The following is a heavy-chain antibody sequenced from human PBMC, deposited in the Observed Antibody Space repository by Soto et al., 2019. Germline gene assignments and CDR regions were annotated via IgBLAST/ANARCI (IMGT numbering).Heavy chain of an antibody. V-gene: IGHV3-64*02. CDR1: GFTFSNYA. CDR3: ARGPSTVATWLDY. Sequence: GGSLRLSCAASGFTFSNYAMHWVRQAPGKGLEYVSAISGNGFSTYYGDSVRGRFIISRDNSKNTLYPQMGSLRAEDMAVYYCARGPSTVATWLDYWGQGTLVTVSS. D-gene: IGHD4-17*01. J-gene: IGHJ4*02. CDR2: ISGNGFST.